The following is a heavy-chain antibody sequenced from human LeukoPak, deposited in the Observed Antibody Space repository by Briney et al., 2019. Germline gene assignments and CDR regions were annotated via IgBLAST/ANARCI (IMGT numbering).Heavy chain of an antibody. Sequence: PGGSLRLSCAASGFTFSSYWMHWVRQAPGKGLVWVSRINSDGSSTSYADSVKGRFTISRDNAKNTLYLQMNSLRAEDTAAYYCARDLAPNYYYYYMDVWGKGTTVTVSS. CDR1: GFTFSSYW. J-gene: IGHJ6*03. CDR3: ARDLAPNYYYYYMDV. V-gene: IGHV3-74*01. CDR2: INSDGSST.